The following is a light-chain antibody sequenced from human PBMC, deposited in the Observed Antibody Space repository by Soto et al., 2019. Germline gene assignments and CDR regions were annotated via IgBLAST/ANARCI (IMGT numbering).Light chain of an antibody. CDR3: QQSYSTLGT. Sequence: DIQMTQSPSSLSASVGDRVTITCRASQSISSYLNWYQQKPGKAPKLLIYAASSLQSGVPSRFSGSGSGTDFTLTISSLQPEDCATYDCQQSYSTLGTFGQGTKVEIK. J-gene: IGKJ1*01. CDR1: QSISSY. V-gene: IGKV1-39*01. CDR2: AAS.